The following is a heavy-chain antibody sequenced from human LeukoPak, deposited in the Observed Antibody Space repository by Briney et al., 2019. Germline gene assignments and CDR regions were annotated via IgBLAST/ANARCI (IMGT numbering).Heavy chain of an antibody. Sequence: ASVKVSGKASGYTFTSYYMHWVRQAPGQGLEWMGIINPSGGSTSYAQKFQGRVTMTRDTSTSTVYMELSSLRSEDTAVYYCARAGGGGTRGYYYGMDVWGQGTTVTVSS. CDR2: INPSGGST. J-gene: IGHJ6*02. CDR3: ARAGGGGTRGYYYGMDV. D-gene: IGHD2-15*01. CDR1: GYTFTSYY. V-gene: IGHV1-46*01.